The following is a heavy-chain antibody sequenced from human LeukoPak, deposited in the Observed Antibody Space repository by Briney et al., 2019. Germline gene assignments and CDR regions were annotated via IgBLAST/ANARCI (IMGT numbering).Heavy chain of an antibody. CDR1: GGSISSGGYY. CDR2: IYYSGST. D-gene: IGHD3-10*01. Sequence: SQTLSLTCTVSGGSISSGGYYWSWIRQHPGKGLEWIGYIYYSGSTYYNPSLKSRVTISVDTSKNQFSLKLSSVTAADTAVYYCARGESGYYYGSGSDLDCFDPWGQGTLVTVSS. J-gene: IGHJ5*02. CDR3: ARGESGYYYGSGSDLDCFDP. V-gene: IGHV4-31*03.